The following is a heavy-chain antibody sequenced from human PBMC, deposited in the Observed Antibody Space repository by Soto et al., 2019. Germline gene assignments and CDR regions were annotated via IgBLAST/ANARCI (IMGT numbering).Heavy chain of an antibody. V-gene: IGHV3-30*03. Sequence: PGGSLRLSCAASGFTFSSYGMHWVRQAPGKGLEWVAVISYDGSNKYYADSVKGRFTISRDNSKNTLYLQMNSLRAEDTAVYYCAADSSGYSRTWSTYYYYYYGMDVWGQGTTVTVSS. CDR1: GFTFSSYG. D-gene: IGHD6-13*01. CDR3: AADSSGYSRTWSTYYYYYYGMDV. CDR2: ISYDGSNK. J-gene: IGHJ6*02.